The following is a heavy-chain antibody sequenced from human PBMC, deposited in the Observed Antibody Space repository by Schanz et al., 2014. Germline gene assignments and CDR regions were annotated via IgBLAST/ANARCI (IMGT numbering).Heavy chain of an antibody. CDR1: GFTFSSYW. CDR2: INSDGSTT. J-gene: IGHJ6*02. Sequence: EVQLVESGGEFVQPGGSLRLSCAASGFTFSSYWMHWVRQAPGKGLVWVSRINSDGSTTIYADSVKGRFTISRDNAKNTLYLQMNSLRAEDTAVYYCARPLGPNYYYYGLDVWGQGTTVTVSS. CDR3: ARPLGPNYYYYGLDV. V-gene: IGHV3-74*01.